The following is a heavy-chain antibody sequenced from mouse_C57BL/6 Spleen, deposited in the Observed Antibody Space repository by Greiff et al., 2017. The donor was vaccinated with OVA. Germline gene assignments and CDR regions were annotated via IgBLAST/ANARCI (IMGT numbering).Heavy chain of an antibody. D-gene: IGHD1-1*01. CDR1: GISITTGNYR. J-gene: IGHJ1*03. CDR2: IYYSGTI. Sequence: EVKLQDSGPGLVKPSQTVFLTCTVTGISITTGNYRWSWIRQFPGNKLEWIGYIYYSGTITYNPSLTSRITITRDTPKNQFFLEMNSLTVEDTATYYCARETVDWYFDVWGTGTTVTVSS. CDR3: ARETVDWYFDV. V-gene: IGHV3-5*01.